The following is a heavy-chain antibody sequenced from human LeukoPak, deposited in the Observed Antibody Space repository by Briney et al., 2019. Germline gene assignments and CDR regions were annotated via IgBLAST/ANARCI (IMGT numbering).Heavy chain of an antibody. Sequence: PSETLSLTCTVTGGSISGYHWNWIRQSPGKGLEWIGNTFYTGNVDYNPSLQSRVTISVDTSKNEISLILSSVTAADTAVYYCARKTYCSGGRCYGENWFDPWGQGTLVTVSS. CDR1: GGSISGYH. D-gene: IGHD2-15*01. V-gene: IGHV4-59*08. J-gene: IGHJ5*02. CDR3: ARKTYCSGGRCYGENWFDP. CDR2: TFYTGNV.